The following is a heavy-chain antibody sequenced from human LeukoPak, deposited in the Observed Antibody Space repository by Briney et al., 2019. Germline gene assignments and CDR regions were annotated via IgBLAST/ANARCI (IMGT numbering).Heavy chain of an antibody. D-gene: IGHD3-10*01. Sequence: PSETLSLTCAVYGGSFSGYYWSWIRQPPGKGLEWIGEINHSGSTNYNPSLKSRVTISVDTSKNRFSLKLSSVTAADTAVYYCARGGIVLLWFVKGNYFDYWGQGTLVTVSS. V-gene: IGHV4-34*01. CDR1: GGSFSGYY. CDR2: INHSGST. J-gene: IGHJ4*02. CDR3: ARGGIVLLWFVKGNYFDY.